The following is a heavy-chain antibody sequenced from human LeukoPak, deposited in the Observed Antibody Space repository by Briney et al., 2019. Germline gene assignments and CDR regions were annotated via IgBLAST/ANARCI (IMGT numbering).Heavy chain of an antibody. J-gene: IGHJ4*02. CDR1: GFTFGSYS. Sequence: GGSLRLSCAASGFTFGSYSMHGVRQAPGKGLEWVAVISHDGRNTYYAKSVKGRFTISRDDSKNTLYLQMNSLRADDTAVYYCARNSVTTGYYFDYWGQGTLVTVSS. D-gene: IGHD4-17*01. CDR2: ISHDGRNT. CDR3: ARNSVTTGYYFDY. V-gene: IGHV3-30*04.